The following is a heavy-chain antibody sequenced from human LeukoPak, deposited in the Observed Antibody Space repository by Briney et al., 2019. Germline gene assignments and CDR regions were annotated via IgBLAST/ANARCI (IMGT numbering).Heavy chain of an antibody. Sequence: GGSLRLSCGASGFRLGSYSMDWVRQAPGKGLEWVSHINSGSYTIYYADSVKGRFTIPRDNAGNSLYLQMNSLRDEDTAVYYCARVLLERPGIDSFDMWGQGTMVTVSS. CDR1: GFRLGSYS. CDR3: ARVLLERPGIDSFDM. V-gene: IGHV3-48*02. CDR2: INSGSYTI. D-gene: IGHD1-1*01. J-gene: IGHJ3*02.